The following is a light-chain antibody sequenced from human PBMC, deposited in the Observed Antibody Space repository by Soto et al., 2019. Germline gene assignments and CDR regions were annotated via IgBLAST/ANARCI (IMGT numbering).Light chain of an antibody. CDR2: KAS. CDR1: QSISNY. Sequence: IQFTKTPSSLSTYVGDRVCITCRASQSISNYLNWYQQKPGKAPKLLIYKASSLESGVPSRFSGSGSGTEFTLTISSLQPDDFATYFCQQCYSYGTCGQGTRWIS. V-gene: IGKV1-5*03. CDR3: QQCYSYGT. J-gene: IGKJ1*01.